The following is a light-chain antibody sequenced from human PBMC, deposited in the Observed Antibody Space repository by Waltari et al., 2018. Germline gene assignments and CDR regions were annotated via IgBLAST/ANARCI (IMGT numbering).Light chain of an antibody. Sequence: QSALTQPASVSGSPGQSITISCSGTDSDVGAYDFVSWYQQHPVKAPHLIIYEVSNLPSEISNRFSASKSGNTASLTISGLQAEDEADYYCSSYTTSSAPGVFGTGTRVTVL. V-gene: IGLV2-14*01. CDR1: DSDVGAYDF. J-gene: IGLJ1*01. CDR2: EVS. CDR3: SSYTTSSAPGV.